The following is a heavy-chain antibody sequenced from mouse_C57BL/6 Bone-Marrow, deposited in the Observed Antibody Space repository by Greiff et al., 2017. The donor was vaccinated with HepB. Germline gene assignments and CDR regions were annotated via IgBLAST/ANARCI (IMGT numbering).Heavy chain of an antibody. D-gene: IGHD1-1*01. V-gene: IGHV14-4*01. Sequence: EVKLQESGAELVRPGASVKLSCTASGFNIKDDYMHWVKQRPEQGLEWIGWIDPENGDTEYASKFQGKATITADTSSNTAYLQLSSLTSEDTAVYYCTTTTRYFDYWGQGTTLTVSS. CDR1: GFNIKDDY. J-gene: IGHJ2*01. CDR3: TTTTRYFDY. CDR2: IDPENGDT.